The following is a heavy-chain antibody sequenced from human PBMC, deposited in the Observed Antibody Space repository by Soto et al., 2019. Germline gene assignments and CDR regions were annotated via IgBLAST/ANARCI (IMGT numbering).Heavy chain of an antibody. D-gene: IGHD2-15*01. Sequence: ASVKVSCKASGGTFSSYAISWVRQAPGQGLEWMGGIIPIFGTANYAQKLQGRVTITAAESTSTAYMELSSRRSEDTAVYYCARGVVVAAPFDYWGQGTLVTVSS. J-gene: IGHJ4*02. CDR1: GGTFSSYA. CDR3: ARGVVVAAPFDY. V-gene: IGHV1-69*13. CDR2: IIPIFGTA.